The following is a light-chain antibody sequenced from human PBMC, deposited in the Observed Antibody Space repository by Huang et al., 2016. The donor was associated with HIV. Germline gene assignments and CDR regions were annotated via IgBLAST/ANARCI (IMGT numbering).Light chain of an antibody. V-gene: IGKV3-11*01. CDR2: DAT. CDR1: QSVSSY. Sequence: EIVLTQSPATLSLSPGKRATLSCRASQSVSSYLAWYQHKPGQAPRLLIYDATNRATGIPARFSGSGSGTDFTRTISSLEPDDFAVYYCQQRSNWLFTFGPGTKVDIK. J-gene: IGKJ3*01. CDR3: QQRSNWLFT.